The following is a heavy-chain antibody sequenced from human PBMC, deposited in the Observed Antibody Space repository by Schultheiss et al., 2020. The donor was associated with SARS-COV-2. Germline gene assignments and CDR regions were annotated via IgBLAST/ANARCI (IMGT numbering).Heavy chain of an antibody. CDR1: GGSFSGYY. Sequence: SQTLSLTCVLYGGSFSGYYWSWIRQPPGKGLEWIGEINHSGSTNYNPSLKSRVTISVDTSKNQFSLKLSSVTAADTAVYYCARGDYDHAFDIWGQGTMVTVSS. V-gene: IGHV4-34*01. CDR3: ARGDYDHAFDI. J-gene: IGHJ3*02. CDR2: INHSGST. D-gene: IGHD4-17*01.